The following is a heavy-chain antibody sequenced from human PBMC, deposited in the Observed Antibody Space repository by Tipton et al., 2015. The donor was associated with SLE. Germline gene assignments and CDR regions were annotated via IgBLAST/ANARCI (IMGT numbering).Heavy chain of an antibody. CDR1: GGSISSGNYY. V-gene: IGHV4-61*02. D-gene: IGHD3-16*01. CDR2: IYPSGTT. CDR3: ARGGSGFDS. J-gene: IGHJ5*01. Sequence: LRLSCTVSGGSISSGNYYWNWIRQPAGKGLEWIGRIYPSGTTNYNPSLKSRVTISLDTSRTQFSLNVNSVTAADTAIYYCARGGSGFDSWGQGTLVTVSS.